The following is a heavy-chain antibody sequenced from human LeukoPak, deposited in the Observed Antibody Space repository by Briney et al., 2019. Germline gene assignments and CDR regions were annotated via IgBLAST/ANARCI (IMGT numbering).Heavy chain of an antibody. V-gene: IGHV3-21*01. CDR2: ISSSSSYI. CDR3: ARRLSGRPEKYYYGMDV. Sequence: GGSLRLSCAASGFTFSSYSMNWVRQAQGKGLEWVSSISSSSSYIYYADSVKGRFTISRDNAKNSLYLQMNSLRAEDTAVYYCARRLSGRPEKYYYGMDVWGQGTTVTVSS. J-gene: IGHJ6*02. D-gene: IGHD1-26*01. CDR1: GFTFSSYS.